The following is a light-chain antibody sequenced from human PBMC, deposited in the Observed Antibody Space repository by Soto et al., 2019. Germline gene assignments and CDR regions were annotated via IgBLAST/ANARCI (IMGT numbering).Light chain of an antibody. CDR2: EAS. V-gene: IGKV1-6*01. CDR3: LQDYVYPWT. CDR1: QGIGNA. J-gene: IGKJ1*01. Sequence: AIQVTQSPSSLSASVGDRVTISCRASQGIGNALGWYQQKPGKAPKLLIYEASTLQAGVASRFSGSGSGTDFTLTISSLQPEDFATYYCLQDYVYPWTFGNGTKVEVK.